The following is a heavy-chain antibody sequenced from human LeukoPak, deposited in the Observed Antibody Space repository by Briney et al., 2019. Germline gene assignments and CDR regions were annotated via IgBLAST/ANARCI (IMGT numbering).Heavy chain of an antibody. CDR2: ISSSSSYI. CDR1: GFTFSSYS. J-gene: IGHJ4*02. V-gene: IGHV3-21*01. CDR3: ARDLGTIIVVVPAASESYFDY. Sequence: GGSLRLSCAASGFTFSSYSMNWVRQAPGKGLEWVSSISSSSSYIYYADSVKGRSTISRDNAKNSLYLQMNSLRAEDTAVYYCARDLGTIIVVVPAASESYFDYWGQGTLVTVSS. D-gene: IGHD2-2*01.